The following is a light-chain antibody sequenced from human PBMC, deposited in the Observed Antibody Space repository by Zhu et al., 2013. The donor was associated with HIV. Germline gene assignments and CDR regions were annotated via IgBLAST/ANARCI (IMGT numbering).Light chain of an antibody. V-gene: IGKV3-20*01. CDR3: NQYGDSFS. J-gene: IGKJ3*01. CDR1: QSVSSSY. CDR2: DAS. Sequence: EIVLTQSPGTLSLSPGERATLSCRASQSVSSSYLAWYQQKPGQPPRLLIYDASKRVTGISARFSGSGSGTEFTLTISSLQSEDFAVYYCNQYGDSFSFGPGTRV.